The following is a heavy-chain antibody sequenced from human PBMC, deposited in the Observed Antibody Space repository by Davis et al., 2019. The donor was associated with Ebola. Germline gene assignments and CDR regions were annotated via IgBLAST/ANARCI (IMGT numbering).Heavy chain of an antibody. V-gene: IGHV4-34*01. CDR1: GGSFSGYY. CDR2: INHSGST. J-gene: IGHJ6*02. D-gene: IGHD5-12*01. Sequence: PGGSLRLSCAVYGGSFSGYYWIWIRQPPGKGLEWIGEINHSGSTNYNPSLKSRVTISVDTSKNQFSLKLSSVTAADTAVYYCARGGYSGYRHYYYGMDVWGQGTTVTVSS. CDR3: ARGGYSGYRHYYYGMDV.